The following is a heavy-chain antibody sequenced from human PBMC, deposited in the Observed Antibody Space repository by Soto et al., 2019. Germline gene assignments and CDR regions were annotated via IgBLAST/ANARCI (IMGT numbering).Heavy chain of an antibody. CDR2: INPNSGGT. V-gene: IGHV1-2*02. D-gene: IGHD3-3*01. CDR1: GYTVTGYY. J-gene: IGHJ4*02. Sequence: ASVKVSCKASGYTVTGYYMHWVRQAPGQGXEWMGWINPNSGGTNYAQKFQGRVTMTRDTSISTAYMELSRLRSDDTAVYYCARGSYYDFWSGSDPGWGYFDYWRQGTLDTVSS. CDR3: ARGSYYDFWSGSDPGWGYFDY.